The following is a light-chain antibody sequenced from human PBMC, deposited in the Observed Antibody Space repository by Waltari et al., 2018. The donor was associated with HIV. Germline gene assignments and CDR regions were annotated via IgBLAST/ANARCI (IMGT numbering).Light chain of an antibody. Sequence: NFVLTQPHSVSESPGKTVIIPCTRSSGSIGSAYVQWYQQRPDSSPSTVIYADYQRPSGVPDRFSGSVDSSSNSASLTISGLRSDDEADYYCQSYDGTNWVFGGGTKLTVL. CDR2: ADY. CDR1: SGSIGSAY. V-gene: IGLV6-57*01. CDR3: QSYDGTNWV. J-gene: IGLJ3*02.